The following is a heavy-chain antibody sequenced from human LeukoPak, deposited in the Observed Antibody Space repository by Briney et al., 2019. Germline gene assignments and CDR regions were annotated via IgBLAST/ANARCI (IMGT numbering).Heavy chain of an antibody. Sequence: GGSLRLSCAASGFTFSSYSMNWVRQAPGKGLEWVSSISSSSSYIYYADSVKGRFTISRDNAKNSLYLQMNSLRAEDTAVYYCARDLTLGYCSSTSCLSPYYYYRMDVWGQGTTVTVSS. CDR1: GFTFSSYS. D-gene: IGHD2-2*01. J-gene: IGHJ6*02. V-gene: IGHV3-21*01. CDR2: ISSSSSYI. CDR3: ARDLTLGYCSSTSCLSPYYYYRMDV.